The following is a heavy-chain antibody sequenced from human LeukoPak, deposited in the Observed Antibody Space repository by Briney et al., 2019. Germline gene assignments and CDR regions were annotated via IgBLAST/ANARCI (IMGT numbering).Heavy chain of an antibody. V-gene: IGHV4-34*01. Sequence: SETLSLTCAVYGGSFSGYYWSWIRQPPGKGLEWIGEINHSGSTNYNPSLKSRVTFSVDTSKNQFSLKLSSVTAADTAVYYCARGRYSGSFDDAFDIWGQGTMVTVSS. J-gene: IGHJ3*02. CDR2: INHSGST. CDR3: ARGRYSGSFDDAFDI. CDR1: GGSFSGYY. D-gene: IGHD1-26*01.